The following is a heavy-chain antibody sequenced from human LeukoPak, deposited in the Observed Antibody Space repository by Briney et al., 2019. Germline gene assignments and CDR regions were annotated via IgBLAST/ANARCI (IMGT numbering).Heavy chain of an antibody. Sequence: GGSLRLSCAASGFTFRSYWMSWVRQAPGTGLEWVANINYDGSVQFYVDSVKGRFTISRDNSKNALYLQMNSLRAEDTAVYYCAKVMTRTMVRGVPPSDYWGQGTLVTVSS. D-gene: IGHD3-10*01. CDR2: INYDGSVQ. CDR1: GFTFRSYW. CDR3: AKVMTRTMVRGVPPSDY. J-gene: IGHJ4*02. V-gene: IGHV3-7*03.